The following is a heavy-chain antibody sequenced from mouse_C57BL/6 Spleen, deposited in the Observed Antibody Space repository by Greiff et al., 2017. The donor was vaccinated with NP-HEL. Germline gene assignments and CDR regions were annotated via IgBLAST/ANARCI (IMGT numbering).Heavy chain of an antibody. CDR1: GFTFTDYY. J-gene: IGHJ4*01. CDR2: IRNKANGYTT. V-gene: IGHV7-3*01. Sequence: EVKLVESGGGLVQPGGSLSLSCAASGFTFTDYYMSWVRQPPGKALEWLGFIRNKANGYTTEYSASVKGRFTISRDNSQSILYLQMNALRAEDSATYYCARYPQGYAMDYWGQGTSVTVSS. CDR3: ARYPQGYAMDY.